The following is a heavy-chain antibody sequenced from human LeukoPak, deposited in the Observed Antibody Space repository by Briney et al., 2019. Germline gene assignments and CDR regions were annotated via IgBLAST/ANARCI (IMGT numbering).Heavy chain of an antibody. D-gene: IGHD1-26*01. V-gene: IGHV4-59*08. J-gene: IGHJ4*02. CDR3: ARLILGATFSFDY. Sequence: SETLSLTCTVSGGSITRYYWSWIRQPPGKGLEWIASLDYSGSTNYNPSLESRVTVSVDTSKSQFSLKLSSVTAADTAVYFCARLILGATFSFDYWGLGTLVTVSS. CDR2: LDYSGST. CDR1: GGSITRYY.